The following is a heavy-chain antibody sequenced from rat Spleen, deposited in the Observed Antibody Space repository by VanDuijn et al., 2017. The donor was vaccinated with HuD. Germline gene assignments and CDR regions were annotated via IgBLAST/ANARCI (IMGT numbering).Heavy chain of an antibody. CDR2: INYDGSST. Sequence: EVQLVESGGGLVQPGRTLKLSCAASGFTFSNYDMTWVRQAPTKGLEWVASINYDGSSTDYGDSVKGRFTISRDNAKSTLYLQMNSLRSEDTATYYCARLSHYWYFDFWGPGTMVTVSS. CDR3: ARLSHYWYFDF. V-gene: IGHV5-22*01. J-gene: IGHJ1*01. CDR1: GFTFSNYD. D-gene: IGHD3-8*01.